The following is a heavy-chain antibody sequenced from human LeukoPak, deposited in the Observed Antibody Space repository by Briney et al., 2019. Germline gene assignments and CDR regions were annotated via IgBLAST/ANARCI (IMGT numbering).Heavy chain of an antibody. V-gene: IGHV3-23*01. J-gene: IGHJ4*02. D-gene: IGHD2-2*01. CDR1: GFTFSSYA. Sequence: GGSLRLSCAASGFTFSSYAMSWVRQAPGKGLEWVSAISGSGGSTYYADSAKGRFTISRDNSKNTLYLQMNSLRAEDTAVYYCAKDGDVVVPAASNFDYWGQGTLVTVSS. CDR2: ISGSGGST. CDR3: AKDGDVVVPAASNFDY.